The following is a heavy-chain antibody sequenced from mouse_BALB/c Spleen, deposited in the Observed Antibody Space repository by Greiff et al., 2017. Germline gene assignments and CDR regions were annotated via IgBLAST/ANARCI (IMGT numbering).Heavy chain of an antibody. Sequence: VKLMESGPGLVAPSQSLSITCTVSGFSLTGYGVNWVRKPPGKGLEWLGMIWGDGSTDYNSALKSRLSISKDNSKSQVFLKMNSLQTDDTARYYCARDDGSSYWFAYWGQGTLVTVSA. J-gene: IGHJ3*01. CDR1: GFSLTGYG. CDR2: IWGDGST. CDR3: ARDDGSSYWFAY. D-gene: IGHD1-1*01. V-gene: IGHV2-6-7*01.